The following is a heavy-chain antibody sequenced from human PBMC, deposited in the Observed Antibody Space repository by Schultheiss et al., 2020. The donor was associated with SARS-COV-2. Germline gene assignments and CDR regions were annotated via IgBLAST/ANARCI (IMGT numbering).Heavy chain of an antibody. Sequence: GGSLRLSCAASGFTFSGSAMHWVRQASGKGLEWVSSISSSSSYIYYADSVKGRFTISRDNAKNSLYLQMNSLRAEDTAVYYCARDYDILTGWSFDYWGQGTLVTVSS. CDR3: ARDYDILTGWSFDY. V-gene: IGHV3-21*01. CDR2: ISSSSSYI. CDR1: GFTFSGSA. J-gene: IGHJ4*02. D-gene: IGHD3-9*01.